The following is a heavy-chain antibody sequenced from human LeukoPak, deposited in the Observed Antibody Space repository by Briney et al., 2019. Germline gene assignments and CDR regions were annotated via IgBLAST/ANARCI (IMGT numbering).Heavy chain of an antibody. D-gene: IGHD3-22*01. CDR1: GFTFSSYA. Sequence: GGSLRLSCAASGFTFSSYAMSWVRQAPGKGLEWVSAISGSGGSTYYADSVKGRFTISRDNSKNTLYLQMNSLRAEDTAVYYCARDLGPNYYDSSGYSSIGYWGQGTLVTVSS. CDR2: ISGSGGST. CDR3: ARDLGPNYYDSSGYSSIGY. J-gene: IGHJ4*02. V-gene: IGHV3-23*01.